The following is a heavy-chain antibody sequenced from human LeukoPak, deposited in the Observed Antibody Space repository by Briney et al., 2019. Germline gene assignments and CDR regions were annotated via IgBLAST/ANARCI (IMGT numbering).Heavy chain of an antibody. Sequence: SETLSLTCAVYGGSFSGYYWSWIRQPPGMGLEWIGEINHSGSTNYNPSLKSRVTISVDTSKNQFSLKLSSVTAADTAVYYCARGRITIFGVVIYYYYYMDVWGKGTTVTVSS. V-gene: IGHV4-34*01. D-gene: IGHD3-3*01. CDR3: ARGRITIFGVVIYYYYYMDV. CDR2: INHSGST. CDR1: GGSFSGYY. J-gene: IGHJ6*03.